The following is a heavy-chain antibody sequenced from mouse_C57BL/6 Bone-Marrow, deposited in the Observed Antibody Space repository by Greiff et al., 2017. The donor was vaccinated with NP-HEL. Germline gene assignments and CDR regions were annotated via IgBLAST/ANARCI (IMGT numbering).Heavy chain of an antibody. CDR1: GFTFSSYG. Sequence: EVNVVESGGDLVKPGGSLKLSCAASGFTFSSYGMSWVRQTPDKRLEWVATISSGGSYTYYPDSVKGRFTISRDNAKNTLYLQMSSLKSEDTAMYYCARYSNYADGDYWGQGTSVTVSS. J-gene: IGHJ4*01. V-gene: IGHV5-6*01. CDR3: ARYSNYADGDY. D-gene: IGHD2-5*01. CDR2: ISSGGSYT.